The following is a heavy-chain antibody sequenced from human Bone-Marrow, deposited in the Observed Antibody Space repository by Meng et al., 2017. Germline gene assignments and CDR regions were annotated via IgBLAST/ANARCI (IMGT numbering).Heavy chain of an antibody. CDR3: ARRGGSSSGNVDY. V-gene: IGHV4-39*01. Sequence: QLQLQGSGPELLKPSEPLPLTCTVSGGSISSNTYYWGWIRQTPGQGLEWIGTIYYRGSTYYNPSLKSRVTISVDTSKNQFSLKLSSVTAADTAVYYCARRGGSSSGNVDYWGQGTLVTVSS. CDR1: GGSISSNTYY. CDR2: IYYRGST. J-gene: IGHJ4*02. D-gene: IGHD6-6*01.